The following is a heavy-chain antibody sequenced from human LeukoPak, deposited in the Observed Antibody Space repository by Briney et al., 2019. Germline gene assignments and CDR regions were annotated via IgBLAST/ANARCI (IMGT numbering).Heavy chain of an antibody. CDR1: GFTFSNYW. J-gene: IGHJ4*02. D-gene: IGHD6-19*01. CDR2: INTDGTVT. V-gene: IGHV3-74*01. Sequence: GGSLRLSCAASGFTFSNYWMLWVRQAPGKGLESVSRINTDGTVTTYADSVKGRFTVSRDNADNTMFLQMNSVRDEDTAGYYCATKQWLAPPPDSWGQGTPVTVSS. CDR3: ATKQWLAPPPDS.